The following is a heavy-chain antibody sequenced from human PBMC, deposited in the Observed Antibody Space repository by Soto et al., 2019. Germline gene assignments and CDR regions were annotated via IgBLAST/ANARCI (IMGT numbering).Heavy chain of an antibody. J-gene: IGHJ4*02. CDR3: AKDQGVWYYGSGRLAGFDY. Sequence: GGSLRLSCAASGFTFSSYAMSWVRQDPGKGLEWVSAISGSGGSTYYADSVKGRFTISRDNSKNTLYLQMNSLRAEDTAVYYCAKDQGVWYYGSGRLAGFDYWGQGTLVTVSS. CDR2: ISGSGGST. CDR1: GFTFSSYA. D-gene: IGHD3-10*01. V-gene: IGHV3-23*01.